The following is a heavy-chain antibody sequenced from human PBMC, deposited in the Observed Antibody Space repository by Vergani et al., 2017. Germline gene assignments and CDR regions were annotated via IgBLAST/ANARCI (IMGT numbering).Heavy chain of an antibody. CDR3: ARSRIYYGAGSPDY. D-gene: IGHD3-10*01. CDR1: GASVNSYY. Sequence: QVKLQESCPGLVKPSETLYLTCTVSGASVNSYYWSWIRQPPRKGLEWMGYVSFRGDTLYDPSVKGRMTISLNTSSNQFSLYPTSVTAADTAVYYCARSRIYYGAGSPDYWGQGTLVTVSS. V-gene: IGHV4-59*02. J-gene: IGHJ4*02. CDR2: VSFRGDT.